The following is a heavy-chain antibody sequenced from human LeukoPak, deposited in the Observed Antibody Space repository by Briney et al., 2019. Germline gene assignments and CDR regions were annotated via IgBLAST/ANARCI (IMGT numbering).Heavy chain of an antibody. CDR1: GFTFSSYG. V-gene: IGHV3-30*03. J-gene: IGHJ4*02. CDR3: AGLGSGSWGETDY. Sequence: PGGSLRLSCAASGFTFSSYGMHWVRQAPGKGLEWVAVISYDGSNKYYADSVKGRFTISRDNSKNSLYLQMNSLRAEDTAVYYCAGLGSGSWGETDYWGQGTLVTVSS. CDR2: ISYDGSNK. D-gene: IGHD3/OR15-3a*01.